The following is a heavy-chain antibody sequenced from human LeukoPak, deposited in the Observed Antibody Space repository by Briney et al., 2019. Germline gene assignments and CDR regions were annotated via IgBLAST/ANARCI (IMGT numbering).Heavy chain of an antibody. CDR2: IYYSGSN. V-gene: IGHV4-59*01. Sequence: SETLSLTCTVSGGSISSYYWSWIRQPPGKGLELIGYIYYSGSNNYNPSLKSRVTISVDTSKNQFSLKLSSVTAADTAVYYCARSPYYMDVWGKGTTVTVSS. CDR3: ARSPYYMDV. J-gene: IGHJ6*03. CDR1: GGSISSYY.